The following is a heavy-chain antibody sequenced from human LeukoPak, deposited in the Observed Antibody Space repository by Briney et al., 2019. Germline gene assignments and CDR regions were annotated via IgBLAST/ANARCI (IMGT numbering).Heavy chain of an antibody. Sequence: GASVKVSCKASGGTFSSYAISWVRQAPGQGLEWMGWISVYNSNTNYAQKLQDRVTMTTDTSTSTAYMELRSLRSDDTAVYYCARVGLPTWYYYFDYWGQGTLVTVSS. J-gene: IGHJ4*02. CDR3: ARVGLPTWYYYFDY. V-gene: IGHV1-18*01. CDR1: GGTFSSYA. CDR2: ISVYNSNT. D-gene: IGHD1-7*01.